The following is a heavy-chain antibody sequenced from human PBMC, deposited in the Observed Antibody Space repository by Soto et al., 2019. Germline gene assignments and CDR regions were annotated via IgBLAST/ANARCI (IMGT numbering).Heavy chain of an antibody. CDR2: ISGSGGST. CDR3: AKEVYSDIVVVVAATNWFDP. Sequence: GGSLRLSCAASGFTFSSYAMSWVRQAPGKELEWVSAISGSGGSTYYADSVKGRFTISRDNSKNTLYLQMNSLRAEDTAVYYCAKEVYSDIVVVVAATNWFDPWGQGTLATVSS. D-gene: IGHD2-15*01. CDR1: GFTFSSYA. J-gene: IGHJ5*02. V-gene: IGHV3-23*01.